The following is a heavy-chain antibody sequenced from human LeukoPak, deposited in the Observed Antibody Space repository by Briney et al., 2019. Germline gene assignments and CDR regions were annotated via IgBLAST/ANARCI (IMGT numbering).Heavy chain of an antibody. CDR1: GFTVSSNY. D-gene: IGHD6-19*01. Sequence: GGSLRLSCAASGFTVSSNYMSWVRQAPGKGLEWVSGVSSSGGSTYYADSVKGRFAISRDNSKNTLYLQMNSLRAEDTAVYYCVKGLFSSGWYFDYWGQGTLVTVSS. J-gene: IGHJ4*02. V-gene: IGHV3-23*01. CDR2: VSSSGGST. CDR3: VKGLFSSGWYFDY.